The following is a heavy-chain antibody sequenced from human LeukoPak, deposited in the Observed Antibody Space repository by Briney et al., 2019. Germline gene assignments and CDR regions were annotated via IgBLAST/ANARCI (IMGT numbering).Heavy chain of an antibody. D-gene: IGHD3-10*01. Sequence: ASVKVSCKASGYTFTSYAIHWVRQATGQGLEWMGWMNPNSGNTGYAQKFQGRVTMTRNTSISTAYMELSSLRSEDTAVYYCARSRSATRVRGVRYYYYYMDVWGKGTTVTISS. V-gene: IGHV1-8*01. J-gene: IGHJ6*03. CDR2: MNPNSGNT. CDR1: GYTFTSYA. CDR3: ARSRSATRVRGVRYYYYYMDV.